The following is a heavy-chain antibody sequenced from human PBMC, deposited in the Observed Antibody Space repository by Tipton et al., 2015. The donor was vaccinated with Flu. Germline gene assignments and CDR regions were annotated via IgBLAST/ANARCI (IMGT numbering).Heavy chain of an antibody. CDR1: GFTVSSNY. J-gene: IGHJ4*02. D-gene: IGHD3-22*01. CDR2: IYSGGST. V-gene: IGHV3-66*02. CDR3: ARGGDSSGYYYEDFDY. Sequence: SLRLSCAASGFTVSSNYMSWVRQAPGKGLEWVSVIYSGGSTYYADSVKGRFTISRGNSKNTLYLQMNSLRAEDTAVYYCARGGDSSGYYYEDFDYWGQGTLVTVSS.